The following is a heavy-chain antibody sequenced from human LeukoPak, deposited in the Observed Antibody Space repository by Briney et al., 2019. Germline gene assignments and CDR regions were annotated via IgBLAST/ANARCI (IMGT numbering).Heavy chain of an antibody. J-gene: IGHJ4*02. D-gene: IGHD5-12*01. Sequence: SETLSLTCTVSGGSISSYYWSWIRQPPGKGLEWIGYIYYSGSTNYNPSLKSRVAMSVDTSKNQFSLKLSTVTAADTAVYYCARRLGGYNYWGQGTLVTVSS. CDR2: IYYSGST. CDR3: ARRLGGYNY. V-gene: IGHV4-59*08. CDR1: GGSISSYY.